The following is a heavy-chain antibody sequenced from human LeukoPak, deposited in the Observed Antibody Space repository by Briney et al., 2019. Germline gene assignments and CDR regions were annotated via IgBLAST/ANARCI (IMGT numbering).Heavy chain of an antibody. V-gene: IGHV4-59*02. CDR3: ARLAPSYDSSGYY. CDR1: GGSVSDYY. Sequence: SETLSLTCTVSGGSVSDYYWSWIRQSPGKGLEWIGYIYYTETSYNPSLKSRVTISADTSKNQFSLKLYSVTAADTAVYYCARLAPSYDSSGYYWGQGTLVTVSS. CDR2: IYYTET. J-gene: IGHJ4*02. D-gene: IGHD3-22*01.